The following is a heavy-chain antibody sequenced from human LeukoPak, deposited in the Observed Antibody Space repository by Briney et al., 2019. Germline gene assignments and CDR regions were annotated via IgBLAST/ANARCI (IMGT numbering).Heavy chain of an antibody. D-gene: IGHD5-12*01. Sequence: GGSLRLSCAASGFTFSSYWMSWVRQAPGKGLEWVANIKQGGSEKYYVDSVKGRFTITRDNAKNSLYLQMNSLRAEDTAVYYCAGGGYSGYDPFDYWGQGTLVTVSS. V-gene: IGHV3-7*04. J-gene: IGHJ4*02. CDR2: IKQGGSEK. CDR3: AGGGYSGYDPFDY. CDR1: GFTFSSYW.